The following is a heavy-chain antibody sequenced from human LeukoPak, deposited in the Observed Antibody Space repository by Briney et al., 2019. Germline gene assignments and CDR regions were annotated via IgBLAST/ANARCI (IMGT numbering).Heavy chain of an antibody. CDR2: VYRSGTT. Sequence: KPSETLSLTCVVSGYSISSGYHWGWIRQPPGKGLEWIGSVYRSGTTYYDPSLKGGATISVDMSKNHIFLKFRAGNPTATATYTCASENWVFDYWGQGILVTVSS. J-gene: IGHJ4*02. D-gene: IGHD7-27*01. CDR3: ASENWVFDY. V-gene: IGHV4-38-2*01. CDR1: GYSISSGYH.